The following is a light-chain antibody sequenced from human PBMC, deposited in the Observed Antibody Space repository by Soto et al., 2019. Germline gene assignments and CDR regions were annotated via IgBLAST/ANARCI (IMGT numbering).Light chain of an antibody. J-gene: IGKJ5*01. CDR2: DAS. CDR3: QQYEDFPLT. V-gene: IGKV1-33*01. Sequence: DIEMTQSPSSLSASVGDRVTITCQASQDISNYLNWYQQKTGRAPKLLIYDASNLESGVSSRFSWNGSWTPFTFTISSLQPDDIATYYCQQYEDFPLTFGQGTRLDIK. CDR1: QDISNY.